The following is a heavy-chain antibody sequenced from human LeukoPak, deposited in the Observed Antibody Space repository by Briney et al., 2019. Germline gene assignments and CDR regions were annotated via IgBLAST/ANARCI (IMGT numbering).Heavy chain of an antibody. V-gene: IGHV3-21*01. CDR3: ARMGESEWELLMVY. J-gene: IGHJ4*02. CDR2: ISSSSSYI. D-gene: IGHD1-26*01. Sequence: PGGSLRLSCAASGFTFSSYSMNWVRQAPGKGLEWVSSISSSSSYIYYADSVKGRFTISRDNAKNSLYLQMNSLRAEDTAVCYCARMGESEWELLMVYWGLGTLVTVSS. CDR1: GFTFSSYS.